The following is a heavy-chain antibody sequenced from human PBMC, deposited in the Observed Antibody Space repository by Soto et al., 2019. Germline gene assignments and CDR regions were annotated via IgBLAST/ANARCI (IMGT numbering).Heavy chain of an antibody. Sequence: RLSCAASGFTFSSYAMSWVRQAPGKGLEWVSAISGSGGSTYYADSVKGRFTISRDNSKNTLYLQMNSLRAEDTAVYYCAKVARGRGYSYGYERYYFDYWDPGTLVTVYS. V-gene: IGHV3-23*01. CDR2: ISGSGGST. J-gene: IGHJ4*02. CDR3: AKVARGRGYSYGYERYYFDY. CDR1: GFTFSSYA. D-gene: IGHD5-18*01.